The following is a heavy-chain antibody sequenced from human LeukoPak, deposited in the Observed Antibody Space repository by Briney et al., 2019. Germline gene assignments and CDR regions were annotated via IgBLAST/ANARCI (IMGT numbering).Heavy chain of an antibody. CDR3: ARDHNWGFDY. CDR2: ISSTGVI. CDR1: GFTFSDYP. D-gene: IGHD7-27*01. Sequence: GGSLRLSCAASGFTFSDYPMNWVRQTPGKGLEWVSYISSTGVIYYADSVRGRFRISRDNAMNSVYMQMNSLRAEDTALYYCARDHNWGFDYWGRGTLVTVSS. J-gene: IGHJ4*02. V-gene: IGHV3-69-1*01.